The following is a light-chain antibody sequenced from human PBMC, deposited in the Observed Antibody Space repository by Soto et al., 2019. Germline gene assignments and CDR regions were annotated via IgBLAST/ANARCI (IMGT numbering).Light chain of an antibody. Sequence: DIQMTQSPSTLPASVGDRVTITCRASQSISNWLAWYQRKPGTAPKLLIYHASTLESGVPSRFSGSGSGTEFTPTISSLQPDDFATYYCQRYNSYSEAFGQGTKVDIK. CDR1: QSISNW. CDR3: QRYNSYSEA. CDR2: HAS. J-gene: IGKJ1*01. V-gene: IGKV1-5*01.